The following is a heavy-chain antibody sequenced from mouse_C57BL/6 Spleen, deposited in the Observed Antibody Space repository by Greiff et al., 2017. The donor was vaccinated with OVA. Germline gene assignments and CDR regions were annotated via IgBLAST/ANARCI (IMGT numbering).Heavy chain of an antibody. CDR2: IDPETGGT. CDR3: TQGYFDY. CDR1: GYTFTDYE. V-gene: IGHV1-15*01. J-gene: IGHJ2*01. Sequence: QVQLQQSGAELVRPGASVTLSCKASGYTFTDYEMHWVKQTPVHGLEWIGAIDPETGGTAYNQKFKGKAILTADKSSSTAYMELRSLTSGDSAVYYCTQGYFDYWGQGTTLTVSS.